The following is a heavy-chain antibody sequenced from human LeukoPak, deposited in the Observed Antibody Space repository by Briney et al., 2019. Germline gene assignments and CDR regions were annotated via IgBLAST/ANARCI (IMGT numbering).Heavy chain of an antibody. D-gene: IGHD2-2*01. CDR1: GGSISSYY. V-gene: IGHV4-59*08. J-gene: IGHJ4*02. Sequence: ASETLSLTCTVSGGSISSYYWSWIRQPPGKGLEWIGYIYYSGSTNYNPSLKGRVTISVDTSKNQFSLKLSSVTAADTAVYYCARGPGYCSSTSCHLDYWGQGTLVTVSS. CDR2: IYYSGST. CDR3: ARGPGYCSSTSCHLDY.